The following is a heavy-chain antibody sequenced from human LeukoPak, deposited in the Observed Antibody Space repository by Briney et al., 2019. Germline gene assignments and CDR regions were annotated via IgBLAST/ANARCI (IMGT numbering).Heavy chain of an antibody. D-gene: IGHD1-26*01. CDR3: ARRTYSGSYDYYFDS. V-gene: IGHV1-69*13. CDR2: IILIFGSA. J-gene: IGHJ4*02. Sequence: AAVKVSCKASGGTFSSYAISGVRQAPGQGREWMGRIILIFGSANYAQTFQGKVTITADESTSQDSLELSSLSSADTAMYYCARRTYSGSYDYYFDSWGQGTLVTVSS. CDR1: GGTFSSYA.